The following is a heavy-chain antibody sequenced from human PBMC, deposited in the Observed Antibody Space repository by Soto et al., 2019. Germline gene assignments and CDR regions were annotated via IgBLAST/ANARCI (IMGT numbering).Heavy chain of an antibody. V-gene: IGHV5-51*01. Sequence: GESLKISCKGLGYTFTNYWIGWVRQMPGKGPEWMGIIYPGDSDTKYNPSFQGQVTISADKSITTTYLQWSSLKASDTAIYYCAASIFYYGMDVWGQGTTVTVSS. J-gene: IGHJ6*02. CDR2: IYPGDSDT. CDR3: AASIFYYGMDV. CDR1: GYTFTNYW.